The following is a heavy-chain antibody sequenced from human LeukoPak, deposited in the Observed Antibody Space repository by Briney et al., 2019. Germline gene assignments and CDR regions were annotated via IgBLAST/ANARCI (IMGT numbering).Heavy chain of an antibody. J-gene: IGHJ4*02. D-gene: IGHD5-18*01. Sequence: SETLSLTCTVSGGSISFYYWSWIRQSPGKGLEWIGYIYDSGSANYNPSLKKRVTISIDTSKNQFSLRPSSVTAADTALYYCAREYSYGYFFDYWGQGTLVTVSS. CDR2: IYDSGSA. CDR1: GGSISFYY. V-gene: IGHV4-59*01. CDR3: AREYSYGYFFDY.